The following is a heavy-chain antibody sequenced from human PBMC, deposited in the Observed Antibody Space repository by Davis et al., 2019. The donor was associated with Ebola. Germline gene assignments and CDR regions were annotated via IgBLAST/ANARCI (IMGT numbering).Heavy chain of an antibody. CDR1: GFTFGDYA. V-gene: IGHV3-49*04. J-gene: IGHJ4*02. CDR2: IRSKAYGGTT. D-gene: IGHD6-13*01. CDR3: TRSSWYAPSH. Sequence: GGSLRLSCTASGFTFGDYAMSWVRQAPGKGLEWVGFIRSKAYGGTTEYAASVKGRFTISRDDSKSIAYLQMNSLKTEDTAVYYCTRSSWYAPSHWGQGTLVTVSS.